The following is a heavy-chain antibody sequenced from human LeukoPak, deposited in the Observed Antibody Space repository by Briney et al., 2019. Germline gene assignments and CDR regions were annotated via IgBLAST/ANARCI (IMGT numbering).Heavy chain of an antibody. D-gene: IGHD3-22*01. V-gene: IGHV3-7*03. CDR3: ARFGSGYFRTFETNWFDP. Sequence: GGSLRLSCAASGLTFNNYWMTCVRQDPGKGREWVANIKQDGSENYYVDSVKGRFTISRDNAKNSLYLQMNSLRAEDTAVYYCARFGSGYFRTFETNWFDPWGQGTLVTVSS. CDR2: IKQDGSEN. CDR1: GLTFNNYW. J-gene: IGHJ5*02.